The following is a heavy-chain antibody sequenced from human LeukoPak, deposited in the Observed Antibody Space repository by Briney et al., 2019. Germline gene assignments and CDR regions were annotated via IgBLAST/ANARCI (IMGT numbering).Heavy chain of an antibody. CDR1: GFTFGDYA. V-gene: IGHV4-59*01. CDR3: ARVVGATYFDY. D-gene: IGHD1-26*01. CDR2: IYYSGST. Sequence: GSLRLSCTASGFTFGDYAMSWVRQAPGKGLEWIGYIYYSGSTNYNPSLKSRVTITVDTSKNQFSLKLSSVTAADTAVYYCARVVGATYFDYWGQGTLVTVSS. J-gene: IGHJ4*02.